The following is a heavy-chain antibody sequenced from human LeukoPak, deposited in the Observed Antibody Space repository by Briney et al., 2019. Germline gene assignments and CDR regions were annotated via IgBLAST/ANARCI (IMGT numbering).Heavy chain of an antibody. V-gene: IGHV3-9*01. Sequence: PGGSLRLSCVASGFTFDDYAMHWVRQAPGKGLEWASGISWSSSDIGYSASVKGRFTISRDNAKKSLYLQMNSLRFEDTAFYYCVKVKQWPVSEGAFDLWGQGTMVTVSS. CDR3: VKVKQWPVSEGAFDL. D-gene: IGHD6-19*01. J-gene: IGHJ3*01. CDR2: ISWSSSDI. CDR1: GFTFDDYA.